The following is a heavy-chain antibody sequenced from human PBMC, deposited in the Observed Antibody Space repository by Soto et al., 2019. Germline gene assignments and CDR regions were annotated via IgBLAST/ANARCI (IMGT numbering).Heavy chain of an antibody. CDR1: GFTFSSYA. V-gene: IGHV3-30-3*01. CDR2: ISYDGSNK. D-gene: IGHD1-1*01. Sequence: GGSLRLSCAASGFTFSSYAMHWVRQAPGKGLEWVAVISYDGSNKYYADSVKGRFTISRDNAKNSLYLQMNSLRAEDTAVYYCAYTTRGGNAFDIWGQGTMVTVSS. J-gene: IGHJ3*02. CDR3: AYTTRGGNAFDI.